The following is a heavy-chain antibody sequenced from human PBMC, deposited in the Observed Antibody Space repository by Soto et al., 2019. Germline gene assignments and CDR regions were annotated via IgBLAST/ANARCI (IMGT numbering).Heavy chain of an antibody. V-gene: IGHV3-23*01. J-gene: IGHJ4*02. CDR3: AKKVYTSGWYGVDH. CDR1: GFTFTNYA. CDR2: IGDSGGST. D-gene: IGHD6-19*01. Sequence: GGSLRLSCAASGFTFTNYAMNWVRQAPGKGLEWVSVIGDSGGSTYYADSVKGRFTISRDNSKNTLYLQMNSLRAEDTALYYCAKKVYTSGWYGVDHWGQGTLVTVSS.